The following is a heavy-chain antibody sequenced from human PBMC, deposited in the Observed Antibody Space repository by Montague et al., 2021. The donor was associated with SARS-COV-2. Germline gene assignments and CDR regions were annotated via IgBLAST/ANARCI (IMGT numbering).Heavy chain of an antibody. Sequence: SLKLSCAASGFTFSNIWMRWVRQAPGKGLEWVANIKPDKSEKNYVDSVKGRFSISRDNAKNSLYLQMDNLRAEDTAIYYCAKNGGAHGLDVWGQGTSVSVSS. D-gene: IGHD4-23*01. V-gene: IGHV3-7*01. J-gene: IGHJ6*02. CDR1: GFTFSNIW. CDR3: AKNGGAHGLDV. CDR2: IKPDKSEK.